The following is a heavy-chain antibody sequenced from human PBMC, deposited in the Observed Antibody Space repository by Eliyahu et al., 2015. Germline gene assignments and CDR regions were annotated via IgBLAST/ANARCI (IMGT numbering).Heavy chain of an antibody. CDR1: GFTXXXXX. V-gene: IGHV3-33*01. J-gene: IGHJ4*02. D-gene: IGHD6-19*01. Sequence: QVQLVESGGGVVQPGRSLRXXCAASGFTXXXXXMPXVRQAPGKGLEWVAVIWYDGSNKYYADSVKGRFTISRDNSKNTLYLQMNSLRAEDTAVYYCARDPIPGYSSGKGWYVAYWGQGTLVTVSS. CDR2: IWYDGSNK. CDR3: ARDPIPGYSSGKGWYVAY.